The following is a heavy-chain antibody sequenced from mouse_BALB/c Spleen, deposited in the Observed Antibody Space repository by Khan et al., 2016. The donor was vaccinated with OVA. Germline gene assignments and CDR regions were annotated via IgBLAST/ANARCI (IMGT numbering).Heavy chain of an antibody. V-gene: IGHV1S135*01. J-gene: IGHJ3*01. Sequence: VQLQQSGPELMKPGASVKISCKASGYSFTSYYIHWIMQSHGKSLEWIGYIDPFSGGITYNQKFKGKATLTVDKSSSTAYIYFSNLTSEDSAVYYCTRHVYVAWFTYWGQGTLVTVSA. D-gene: IGHD2-2*01. CDR3: TRHVYVAWFTY. CDR1: GYSFTSYY. CDR2: IDPFSGGI.